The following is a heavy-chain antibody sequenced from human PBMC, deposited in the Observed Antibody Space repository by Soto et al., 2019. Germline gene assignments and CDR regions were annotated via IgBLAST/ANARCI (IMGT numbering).Heavy chain of an antibody. Sequence: SVKVSCKASGLTFINYAMRWVRQAPGQRLEWIGGIVASIGKANYAQKFQGRVTITTDISTNTAYMEMSSLRSEDTAVFYCAAVVLTATSDRSGYYFDGFDAWGQGTMVTVSS. CDR3: AAVVLTATSDRSGYYFDGFDA. V-gene: IGHV1-58*02. D-gene: IGHD3-22*01. CDR2: IVASIGKA. CDR1: GLTFINYA. J-gene: IGHJ3*01.